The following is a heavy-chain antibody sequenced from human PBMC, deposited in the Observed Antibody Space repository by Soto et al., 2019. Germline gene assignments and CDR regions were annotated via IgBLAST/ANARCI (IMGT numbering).Heavy chain of an antibody. V-gene: IGHV1-3*01. CDR1: GYTFTSYA. Sequence: ASVKGSCKAAGYTFTSYAMHWVRQAPGQRLEWMGWINAGNGNTKYSQKFQGRVTITRDTSASTAYMELSSLRSEDTAVYYCARDPVTCSSTSCHHGYDYWGQGTLVTVSS. J-gene: IGHJ4*02. CDR3: ARDPVTCSSTSCHHGYDY. D-gene: IGHD2-2*01. CDR2: INAGNGNT.